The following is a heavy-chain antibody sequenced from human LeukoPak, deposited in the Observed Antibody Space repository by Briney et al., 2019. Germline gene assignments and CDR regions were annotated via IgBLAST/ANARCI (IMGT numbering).Heavy chain of an antibody. Sequence: GASVTVSYKGSGYTFPSYDIHWARQAPGQGLEWMGRIIPIFGTANYAQKFQGRVTITTDESTSTAYMELSSLRSEDTAVYYCARDKVSSSSGWYMPYYFDYWGQGTLVTVSS. CDR1: GYTFPSYD. J-gene: IGHJ4*02. D-gene: IGHD6-19*01. CDR2: IIPIFGTA. V-gene: IGHV1-69*05. CDR3: ARDKVSSSSGWYMPYYFDY.